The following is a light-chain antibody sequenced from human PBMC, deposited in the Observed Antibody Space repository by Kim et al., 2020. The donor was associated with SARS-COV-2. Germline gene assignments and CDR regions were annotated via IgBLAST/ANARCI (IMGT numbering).Light chain of an antibody. CDR3: QQRSKWLT. V-gene: IGKV3-11*01. CDR2: DAS. CDR1: QSVSSY. Sequence: LALCPGERATLACRASQSVSSYLSWYQQKPGQAPRLLIYDASNRATGIPVRFSGSGAGTDFTLTISSLEPEDFAVYYCQQRSKWLTFGGGTKVEI. J-gene: IGKJ4*01.